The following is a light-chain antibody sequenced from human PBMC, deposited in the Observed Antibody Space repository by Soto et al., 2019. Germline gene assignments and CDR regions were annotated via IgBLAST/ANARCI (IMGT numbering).Light chain of an antibody. CDR1: QSVSSSY. J-gene: IGKJ4*01. Sequence: EIVLTQSPGTLSLSPGERATLSCRASQSVSSSYLAWYQQKPGQTPRLLIYGVSIRATGVPSRFSGSGSGTEFTLTISSLPSEDFAVYYCQQYSNWPLTFGGGTKVDIK. CDR2: GVS. V-gene: IGKV3-15*01. CDR3: QQYSNWPLT.